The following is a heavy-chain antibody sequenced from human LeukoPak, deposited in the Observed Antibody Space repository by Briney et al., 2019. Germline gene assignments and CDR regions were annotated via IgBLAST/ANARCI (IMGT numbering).Heavy chain of an antibody. V-gene: IGHV4-4*07. J-gene: IGHJ6*02. CDR1: GGSISSYY. CDR2: IYTSGST. D-gene: IGHD2-15*01. CDR3: ARDVVVVAAPTYYYYGMDV. Sequence: KSSETLSLTCTVSGGSISSYYWSWIRQPAGKGLEWIGRIYTSGSTNYNPSLKSRVTMSVDTSKNQFSLKLSSVTAADTAVYYCARDVVVVAAPTYYYYGMDVWGQGTTVTVSS.